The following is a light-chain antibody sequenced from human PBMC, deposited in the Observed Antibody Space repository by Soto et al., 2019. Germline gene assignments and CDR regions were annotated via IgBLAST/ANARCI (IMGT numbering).Light chain of an antibody. V-gene: IGLV2-14*01. CDR1: SSDIGSYNY. J-gene: IGLJ2*01. Sequence: QSALTQPASVSVSPGQSITISCTGTSSDIGSYNYVSWYQQHPGKAPKLMIYDVNNRPSGVSNRFSGSKSGNTASLTISGLQPEDEADYYCSSFTSSSTLLFGGGTKVTVL. CDR2: DVN. CDR3: SSFTSSSTLL.